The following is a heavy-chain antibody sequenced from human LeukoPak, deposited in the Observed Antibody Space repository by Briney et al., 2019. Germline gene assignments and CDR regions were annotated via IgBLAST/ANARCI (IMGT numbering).Heavy chain of an antibody. CDR1: GFTFSNSG. CDR2: ISGSGDST. Sequence: GGSLRLSCAASGFTFSNSGMNWVRQAPGKGLEWVSTISGSGDSTYYADSVKGRFTSSRDNSKNTLYLQTNSLRAEDTAVYYCAKGAYYADWGQGTLVTVSS. V-gene: IGHV3-23*01. J-gene: IGHJ4*02. CDR3: AKGAYYAD. D-gene: IGHD3-3*01.